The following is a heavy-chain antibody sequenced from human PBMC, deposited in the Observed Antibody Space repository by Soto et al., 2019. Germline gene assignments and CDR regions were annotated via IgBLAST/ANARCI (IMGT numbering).Heavy chain of an antibody. V-gene: IGHV1-3*01. CDR1: GYMFTKSA. Sequence: SVKVSCKASGYMFTKSAMHWVRQAPVQRLEWMGWISGDSGNTKYSPKLQDRVTITRDTSASTAYMELSSLRSEDTALYYCARDGVAAGNINFDYWGQGTLVTVSS. CDR2: ISGDSGNT. J-gene: IGHJ4*01. D-gene: IGHD6-19*01. CDR3: ARDGVAAGNINFDY.